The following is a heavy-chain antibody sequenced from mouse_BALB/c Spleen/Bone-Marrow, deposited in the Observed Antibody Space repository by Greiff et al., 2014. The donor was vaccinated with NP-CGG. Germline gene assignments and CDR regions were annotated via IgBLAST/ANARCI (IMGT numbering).Heavy chain of an antibody. CDR1: GYTFTSYW. D-gene: IGHD2-1*01. CDR2: IYPGDGDT. V-gene: IGHV1-87*01. CDR3: ASPYGNYDAMDY. Sequence: LQESGAELARPGASVKLSCKASGYTFTSYWMQWVKQRPGQGLEWIGAIYPGDGDTRYTQKFRGKATLTADKSSNTAYMQLSSLTSEDSAVYFCASPYGNYDAMDYWGRGTSVTVSS. J-gene: IGHJ4*01.